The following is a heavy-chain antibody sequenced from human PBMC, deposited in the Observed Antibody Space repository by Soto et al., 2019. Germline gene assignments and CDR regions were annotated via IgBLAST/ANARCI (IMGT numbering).Heavy chain of an antibody. J-gene: IGHJ5*01. CDR2: VYYNENT. CDR3: ARRERYYGSPGWFDP. CDR1: GASINNFAYY. V-gene: IGHV4-39*01. D-gene: IGHD3-10*01. Sequence: SETLSLTCSVLGASINNFAYYWGWIRQPPGKGLEWIVTVYYNENTYYSSSLKSRVAISVDTAKNQFSLNLRSVTAADTAIYFCARRERYYGSPGWFDPWGQGTLVTVSS.